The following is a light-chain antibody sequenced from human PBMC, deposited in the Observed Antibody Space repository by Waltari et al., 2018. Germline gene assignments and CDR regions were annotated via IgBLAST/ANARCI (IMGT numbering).Light chain of an antibody. Sequence: DIQMTQSPSSLSASVGDRVTITCRASQKISNYLNWYQQKVGKAPKLLIYAASSLQSGVPSRFSGSGSGTDFTLTISRLQPEDVAIYYCQQYYSSPYTFGQGTRLEIK. CDR1: QKISNY. J-gene: IGKJ2*01. CDR2: AAS. CDR3: QQYYSSPYT. V-gene: IGKV1-39*01.